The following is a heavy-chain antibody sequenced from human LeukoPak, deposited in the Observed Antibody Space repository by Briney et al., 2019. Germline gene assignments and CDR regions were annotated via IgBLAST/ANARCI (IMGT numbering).Heavy chain of an antibody. V-gene: IGHV3-30*02. D-gene: IGHD2-15*01. CDR3: ARGRYCSGGSCLFRHYYYMDV. J-gene: IGHJ6*03. CDR1: GFTFSSYG. Sequence: GGSLRLSCAASGFTFSSYGMHWVRQAPGKGLEWVAFIRYDGSNKYYADSVKGRFTISRDNSKNTLYLQMNSLRAEDTAVYYCARGRYCSGGSCLFRHYYYMDVWGKGTTVTVSS. CDR2: IRYDGSNK.